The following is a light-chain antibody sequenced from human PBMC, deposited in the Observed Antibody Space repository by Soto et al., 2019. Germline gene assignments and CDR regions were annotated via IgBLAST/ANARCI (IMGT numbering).Light chain of an antibody. CDR1: GSNIGRNA. Sequence: QSVLTQPPSASGTPGQRTTIYCSGSGSNIGRNAVTWYQQFPRTAPKLLIYTNNQRPSGVPDRFSGSRSGTSASLAISGLQSGDEADYYCATWDDSLNGYVFGTGTKLTVL. CDR3: ATWDDSLNGYV. V-gene: IGLV1-44*01. J-gene: IGLJ1*01. CDR2: TNN.